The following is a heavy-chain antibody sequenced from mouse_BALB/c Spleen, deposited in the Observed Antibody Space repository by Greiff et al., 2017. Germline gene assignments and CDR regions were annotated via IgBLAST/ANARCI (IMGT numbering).Heavy chain of an antibody. V-gene: IGHV8-8*01. J-gene: IGHJ4*01. D-gene: IGHD1-2*01. Sequence: QVTLKESGPGILQPSQTLSLTCSFSGFSLSTSGMSVGWIRQPSGKGLEWLAHIWWNDDKYYNPALKSRLTISKDTSNNQVFLKIASVVTADTATYYCARDSLLRAMDYWGQGTSVTVSS. CDR3: ARDSLLRAMDY. CDR1: GFSLSTSGMS. CDR2: IWWNDDK.